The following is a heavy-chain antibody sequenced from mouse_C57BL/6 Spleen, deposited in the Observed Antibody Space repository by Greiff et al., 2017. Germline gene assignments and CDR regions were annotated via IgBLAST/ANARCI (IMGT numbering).Heavy chain of an antibody. CDR1: GYTFTDYY. Sequence: VQLQQSGPELVKPGASVKISCKASGYTFTDYYMNWVKQSHGKSLEWIGDINPNNGGTSYNQKFKGKATLTVDKSSSTAYMELRSLTSEDSAVYYCASRQLSPYFDYWGQGTTLTVSS. V-gene: IGHV1-26*01. D-gene: IGHD3-2*02. CDR2: INPNNGGT. J-gene: IGHJ2*01. CDR3: ASRQLSPYFDY.